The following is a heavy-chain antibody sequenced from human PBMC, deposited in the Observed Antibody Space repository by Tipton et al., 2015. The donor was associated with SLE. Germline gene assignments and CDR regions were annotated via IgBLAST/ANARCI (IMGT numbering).Heavy chain of an antibody. CDR1: GGSISSNNW. V-gene: IGHV4-4*02. CDR3: ARRGFGEPHFDY. D-gene: IGHD3-10*01. CDR2: IYHSGDT. J-gene: IGHJ4*02. Sequence: TLSLTCAVSGGSISSNNWWSWVRQPPGKGLEWIGEIYHSGDTNYSPSLKSRVTMSVDMSKNQFSLRLTSVTAADTAMYYRARRGFGEPHFDYWGQGTLVTVSS.